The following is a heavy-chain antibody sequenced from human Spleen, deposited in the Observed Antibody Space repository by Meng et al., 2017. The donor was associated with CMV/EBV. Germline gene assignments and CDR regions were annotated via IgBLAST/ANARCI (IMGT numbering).Heavy chain of an antibody. J-gene: IGHJ4*02. V-gene: IGHV3-7*03. CDR2: IKQDGSEK. CDR1: GFTFSSYW. Sequence: GGSLRLSCAASGFTFSSYWMSWVRQAPGKGLEWVANIKQDGSEKYYVDSVKGRFTISRDNAKNSLYLQMNSLRAGDTAIYYCAKGTYRSIWYYFDDWGQGTLVTVSS. D-gene: IGHD6-13*01. CDR3: AKGTYRSIWYYFDD.